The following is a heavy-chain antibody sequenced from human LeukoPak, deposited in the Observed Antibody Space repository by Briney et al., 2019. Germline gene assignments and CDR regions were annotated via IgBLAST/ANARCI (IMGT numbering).Heavy chain of an antibody. V-gene: IGHV1-69*04. D-gene: IGHD4-17*01. CDR3: ARTDYGDYGDYYYYGMDV. CDR2: IIPILGIA. Sequence: SVTVSCKASGGTFSSYAISWVRQAPGQGLEWMGRIIPILGIANYAQKFQGRVTITADKSTSTAHMELSSLRSEDTAVYYCARTDYGDYGDYYYYGMDVWGQGTTVTVSS. J-gene: IGHJ6*02. CDR1: GGTFSSYA.